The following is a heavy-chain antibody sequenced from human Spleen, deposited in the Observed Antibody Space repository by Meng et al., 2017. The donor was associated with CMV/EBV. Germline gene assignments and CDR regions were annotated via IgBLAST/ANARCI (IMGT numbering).Heavy chain of an antibody. CDR2: ISGYNGET. J-gene: IGHJ4*02. CDR3: AREGDAQRGYYTPFDY. CDR1: GYTFTRYG. D-gene: IGHD1-26*01. Sequence: ASVKVSCKASGYTFTRYGIVWVRQAPGQGLEWMGLISGYNGETKYAEKLQGRVTITTDTSESTAYMELRSLRFVDTGLYYCAREGDAQRGYYTPFDYWGQGTLVTVS. V-gene: IGHV1-18*01.